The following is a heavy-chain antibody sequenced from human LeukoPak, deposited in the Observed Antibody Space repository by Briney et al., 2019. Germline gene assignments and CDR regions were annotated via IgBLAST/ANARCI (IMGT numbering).Heavy chain of an antibody. CDR2: INPSGGST. D-gene: IGHD5-24*01. CDR3: ARDPFPLEMATIGEYYFDY. Sequence: ASVKVSCKASGYTFTSYYMHWVRQAPGQGLEWMGIINPSGGSTSYARKFQGRVTMTRDMSTSTVYMELSSLRSEDTAVYYCARDPFPLEMATIGEYYFDYWGQGTLVTVSS. V-gene: IGHV1-46*01. CDR1: GYTFTSYY. J-gene: IGHJ4*02.